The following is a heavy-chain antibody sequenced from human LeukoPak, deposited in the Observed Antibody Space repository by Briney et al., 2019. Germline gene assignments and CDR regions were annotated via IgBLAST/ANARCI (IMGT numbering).Heavy chain of an antibody. Sequence: GGSLRLSCGASGFTFSTYGMHWVRQAPGKGLEWVAFTRFDGSNKYYADSVKGRFTISRDNPKNTLYLQMNSVTAEDTAVYYCARDPGSSGWYFDYWGQGTLVTVSS. V-gene: IGHV3-30*02. CDR2: TRFDGSNK. CDR1: GFTFSTYG. CDR3: ARDPGSSGWYFDY. D-gene: IGHD6-19*01. J-gene: IGHJ4*02.